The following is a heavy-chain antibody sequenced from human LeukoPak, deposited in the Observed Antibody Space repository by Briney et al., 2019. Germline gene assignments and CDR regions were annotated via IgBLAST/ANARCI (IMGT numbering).Heavy chain of an antibody. CDR1: GGSISSGDYY. J-gene: IGHJ4*02. V-gene: IGHV3-11*03. CDR3: APSCGSDCPGAY. CDR2: ISSSSSST. D-gene: IGHD2-21*02. Sequence: LSLTCTVSGGSISSGDYYWSWVRQAPGKGLEWVSAISSSSSSTSYADSVKGRFTISRDNAKNSLFLQINSLRAEDTAVYYCAPSCGSDCPGAYWGQGTLVTVSS.